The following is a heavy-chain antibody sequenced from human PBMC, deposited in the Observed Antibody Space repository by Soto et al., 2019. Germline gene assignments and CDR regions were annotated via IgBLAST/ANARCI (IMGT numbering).Heavy chain of an antibody. CDR1: GFTFTSSA. J-gene: IGHJ6*02. V-gene: IGHV1-58*01. Sequence: GASVKVSCKASGFTFTSSAVQWVRQARGQRLEWIGWIVVGSGNTNYAQKFQERVTITRDMSTSTAYMELSSLRSEDTAVYYCAADIKSRWFGPSPVGVDYYYGMDVWAQGTTVPVSS. CDR2: IVVGSGNT. D-gene: IGHD3-10*01. CDR3: AADIKSRWFGPSPVGVDYYYGMDV.